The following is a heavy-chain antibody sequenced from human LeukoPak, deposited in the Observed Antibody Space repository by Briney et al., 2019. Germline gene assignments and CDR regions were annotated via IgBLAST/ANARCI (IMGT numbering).Heavy chain of an antibody. CDR1: GFTFDDYG. D-gene: IGHD3-10*01. CDR3: AKDLRSGSYKVNDAFDI. Sequence: GGSLRLSCAASGFTFDDYGMSWVRQAPGKGLEWVSGINWNGGSTGYADSVKGRFTISRDNAKNSLHLQMNSLRAEDTAVYYCAKDLRSGSYKVNDAFDIWGQGTMATVSS. J-gene: IGHJ3*02. V-gene: IGHV3-20*04. CDR2: INWNGGST.